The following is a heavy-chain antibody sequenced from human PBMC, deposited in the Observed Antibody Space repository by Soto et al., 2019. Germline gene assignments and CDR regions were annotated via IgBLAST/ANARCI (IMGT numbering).Heavy chain of an antibody. Sequence: QVQLVQSGAEVKKPGASVKVSCKASGYTFTSYGISWVRQAPGQGLEWMGWISAYNGNTNYAQKLKGRVTMTTDTSTSPAYMELRSLRSDDTAVYYCATGVGGSVAGKKRGFDYWGQGTLVTVSS. V-gene: IGHV1-18*01. CDR1: GYTFTSYG. D-gene: IGHD6-19*01. J-gene: IGHJ4*02. CDR2: ISAYNGNT. CDR3: ATGVGGSVAGKKRGFDY.